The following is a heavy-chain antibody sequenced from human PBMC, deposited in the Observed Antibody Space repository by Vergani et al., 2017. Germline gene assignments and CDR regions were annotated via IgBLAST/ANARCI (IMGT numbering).Heavy chain of an antibody. CDR3: ARHTTYTDS. D-gene: IGHD1-1*01. J-gene: IGHJ4*02. CDR1: EYSFGNYW. V-gene: IGHV5-51*01. Sequence: EVELVQSGPEMRKPGESLKISCKGSEYSFGNYWIGWVRQMPGEGLEWMGIIYPADSDTGYSPSFQGQVTISADKSISTAFLQWDSLKASDTALYYCARHTTYTDSWGQGTLVTVSS. CDR2: IYPADSDT.